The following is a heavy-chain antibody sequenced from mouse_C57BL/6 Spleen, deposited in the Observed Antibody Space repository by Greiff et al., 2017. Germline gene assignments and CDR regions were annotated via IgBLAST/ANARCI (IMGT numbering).Heavy chain of an antibody. CDR3: ASSSYGYFDV. D-gene: IGHD1-1*01. J-gene: IGHJ1*03. CDR1: GYSFTSYY. CDR2: IYPGSGNT. Sequence: QVQLQQSGPELVKPGASVKISCKASGYSFTSYYIHWVKQRPGQGLAWIGWIYPGSGNTKYNEKFKGKATLTADTSSSTAYMQLSSLTSEDSAVYYCASSSYGYFDVWGTGTTVTVSS. V-gene: IGHV1-66*01.